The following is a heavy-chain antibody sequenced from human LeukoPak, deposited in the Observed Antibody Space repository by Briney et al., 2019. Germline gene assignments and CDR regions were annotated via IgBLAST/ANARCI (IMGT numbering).Heavy chain of an antibody. CDR1: GYSFTTYW. CDR2: IYPSDSDT. J-gene: IGHJ4*02. D-gene: IGHD6-13*01. V-gene: IGHV5-51*01. CDR3: ARHRLAYSSSWYYFDY. Sequence: GESLKISCKGSGYSFTTYWIGWVRQMPGKGLEWMGIIYPSDSDTRYSPPFQGQVTISADKSISTAYLQWSSLRASDTAMYYCARHRLAYSSSWYYFDYWGQGTLVTVSS.